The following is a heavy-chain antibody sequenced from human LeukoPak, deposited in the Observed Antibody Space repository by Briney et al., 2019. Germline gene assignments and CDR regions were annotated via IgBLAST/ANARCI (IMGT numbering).Heavy chain of an antibody. CDR2: LSGSGAGT. D-gene: IGHD3-3*01. J-gene: IGHJ4*02. Sequence: GGSLRLSCAASGFTFSDYALGWVRQAPGRGLEWVATLSGSGAGTYYSDSVQGRFTISIDNSKRPLFLQMNSLRAEETAFYYCAKAELGVDTFFDYWGQGTLVTVSS. CDR1: GFTFSDYA. CDR3: AKAELGVDTFFDY. V-gene: IGHV3-23*01.